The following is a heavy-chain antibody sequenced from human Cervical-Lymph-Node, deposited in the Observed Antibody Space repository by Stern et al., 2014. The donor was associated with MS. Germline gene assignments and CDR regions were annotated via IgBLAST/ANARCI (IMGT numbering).Heavy chain of an antibody. J-gene: IGHJ2*01. CDR2: VYYSGIT. Sequence: QVQLQESGPGLVKPSETLSLTCTVSGGSITNRDYWGWIRQSPGKGLEWIGSVYYSGITYYRPSLKSRATISIDTSRNQFFLRMNFGTATDTAVYFCARGVTAVTNYVPNWCFDLWGRGTLVTVSS. CDR1: GGSITNRDY. V-gene: IGHV4-39*02. CDR3: ARGVTAVTNYVPNWCFDL. D-gene: IGHD4-11*01.